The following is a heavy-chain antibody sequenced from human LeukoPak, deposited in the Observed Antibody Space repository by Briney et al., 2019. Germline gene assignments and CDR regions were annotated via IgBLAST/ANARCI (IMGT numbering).Heavy chain of an antibody. CDR1: GGTFSSYT. V-gene: IGHV1-18*01. J-gene: IGHJ3*02. CDR3: ASSPLVLGASDI. CDR2: ISAYNGNT. Sequence: GASVKVSCKASGGTFSSYTISWVRQAPGQGLEWMGWISAYNGNTNYAQKLQGRVTMTTDTSTSTAYMELRSLRSDDTAVYYCASSPLVLGASDIWGQGTMVTVSS. D-gene: IGHD2-8*02.